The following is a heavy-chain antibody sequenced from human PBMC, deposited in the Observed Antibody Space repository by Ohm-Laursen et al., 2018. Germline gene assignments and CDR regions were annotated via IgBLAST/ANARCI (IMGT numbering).Heavy chain of an antibody. CDR3: TKSVAGRGGWFDP. CDR2: IDWKSGGI. D-gene: IGHD6-19*01. CDR1: GFTFDDYA. Sequence: SLRLSCAASGFTFDDYAMHWVRQAPGKGLEWVSGIDWKSGGIGYADSVKGRFTISRDNAKNSLYLQMNSLRVEDTALYYCTKSVAGRGGWFDPWGQGTLVTVSS. V-gene: IGHV3-9*01. J-gene: IGHJ5*02.